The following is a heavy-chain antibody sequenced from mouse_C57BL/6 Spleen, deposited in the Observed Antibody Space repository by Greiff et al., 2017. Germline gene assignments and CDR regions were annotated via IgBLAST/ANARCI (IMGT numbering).Heavy chain of an antibody. CDR2: IYPGDGDT. D-gene: IGHD2-4*01. V-gene: IGHV1-82*01. CDR1: GYAFSSSW. Sequence: QVQLKESGPELVKPGASVKISCKASGYAFSSSWMNWVKQRPGKGLEWIGRIYPGDGDTNYNGKFKGKATLTADKSSSTAYMQLSSLTSEDSAVYFCARSIYYDYDNYFDYWGQGTTLTVSS. CDR3: ARSIYYDYDNYFDY. J-gene: IGHJ2*01.